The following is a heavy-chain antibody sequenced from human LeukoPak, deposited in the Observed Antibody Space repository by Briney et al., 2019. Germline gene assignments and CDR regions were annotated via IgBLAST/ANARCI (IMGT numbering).Heavy chain of an antibody. D-gene: IGHD2-21*02. CDR1: GGSFTGYY. V-gene: IGHV4-34*01. CDR3: VRGSRVYCGGDCYYY. Sequence: KPSETLSHTCTVLGGSFTGYYWSWIRQPPDKGLEWIREINPSGSTNYNPSLKTRVTISTDTSKNHFSLNLNSVSAADTGVYYCVRGSRVYCGGDCYYYWGQGTLVTVSS. CDR2: INPSGST. J-gene: IGHJ4*02.